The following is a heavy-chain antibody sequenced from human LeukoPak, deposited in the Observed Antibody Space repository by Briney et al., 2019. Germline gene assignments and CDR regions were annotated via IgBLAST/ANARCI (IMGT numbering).Heavy chain of an antibody. CDR3: AGDFSGWYYFDY. V-gene: IGHV4-31*03. J-gene: IGHJ4*02. Sequence: SETLSLTCTVSGGSISSGGYYWSWIRQHPGKGLEWIGYISYSGSTYYNPSLKSRVTISIDTSKNQFSLKLSSVTAADTAVYYCAGDFSGWYYFDYWGQGTLVTVSS. CDR1: GGSISSGGYY. CDR2: ISYSGST. D-gene: IGHD6-19*01.